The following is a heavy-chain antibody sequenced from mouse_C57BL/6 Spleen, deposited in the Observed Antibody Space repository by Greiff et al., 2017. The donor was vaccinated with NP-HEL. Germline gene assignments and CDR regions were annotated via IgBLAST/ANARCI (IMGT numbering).Heavy chain of an antibody. CDR1: GYTFTSHW. J-gene: IGHJ2*01. CDR2: IYPGSGSS. D-gene: IGHD2-2*01. Sequence: QVQLQQPGAELVKPGASVKMSCKASGYTFTSHWITWVKQRPGQGLEWIGDIYPGSGSSNYNEKFKSKATLTVDTSYSTAFMQLSSLTSEDSAVYYCARGREIYYGYDAFYFDYWGQGTTLTVSS. V-gene: IGHV1-55*01. CDR3: ARGREIYYGYDAFYFDY.